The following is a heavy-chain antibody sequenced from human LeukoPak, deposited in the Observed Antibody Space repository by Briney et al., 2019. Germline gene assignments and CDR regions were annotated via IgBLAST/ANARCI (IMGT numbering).Heavy chain of an antibody. CDR3: ARRSYRDGYKY. V-gene: IGHV1-8*01. D-gene: IGHD5-24*01. J-gene: IGHJ4*02. CDR1: GYTFTSYD. CDR2: MNPNSGNT. Sequence: GASVKVSCKASGYTFTSYDINWVRQATGQGLEWMGWMNPNSGNTGYAQKFQGRDTMTRNTSISTAYMELSSLRSEDTAVYYCARRSYRDGYKYWGQGTLVTVSS.